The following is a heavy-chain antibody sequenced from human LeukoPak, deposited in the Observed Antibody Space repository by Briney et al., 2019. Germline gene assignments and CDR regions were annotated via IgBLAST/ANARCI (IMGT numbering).Heavy chain of an antibody. CDR1: AFTFSTYG. V-gene: IGHV3-30*18. CDR2: ISYDGSNK. J-gene: IGHJ4*02. D-gene: IGHD6-19*01. CDR3: AESGEQWLVLGAPGY. Sequence: GRSLRLSCAAPAFTFSTYGMDWVRQAPGKGLEWVAVISYDGSNKYYADSVKGPFTISRDNSKNTLYLQMNSLRAEDTAVYYCAESGEQWLVLGAPGYWGQGTLVTVSS.